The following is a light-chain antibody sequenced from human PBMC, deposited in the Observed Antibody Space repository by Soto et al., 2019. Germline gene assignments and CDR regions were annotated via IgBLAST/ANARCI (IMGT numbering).Light chain of an antibody. CDR2: DTN. J-gene: IGLJ2*01. CDR3: LLSYSGLRV. V-gene: IGLV7-46*01. Sequence: QAVVTQEPSLTVSPGVTVTLTCGSSTGAVTSGHYPYWFQQTPGQAPRTLIYDTNNKNSWTPARFSASLLGGKAALTLSGALPEDEAEYYCLLSYSGLRVFGGGTKVTVL. CDR1: TGAVTSGHY.